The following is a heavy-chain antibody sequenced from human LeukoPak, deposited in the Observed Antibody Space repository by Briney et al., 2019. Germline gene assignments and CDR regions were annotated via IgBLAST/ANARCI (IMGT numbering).Heavy chain of an antibody. CDR3: ARVLRKRGRYFDY. V-gene: IGHV4-34*01. CDR1: GGSFSGYY. J-gene: IGHJ4*02. Sequence: SETLSLTCAVYGGSFSGYYWSWIRQPPGKGLEWIGEINHSGSTNYNPSLKSRVTISVDTSKNQLSLKLSSVTAADTAVYYCARVLRKRGRYFDYWGQGTLVTVSS. D-gene: IGHD2-15*01. CDR2: INHSGST.